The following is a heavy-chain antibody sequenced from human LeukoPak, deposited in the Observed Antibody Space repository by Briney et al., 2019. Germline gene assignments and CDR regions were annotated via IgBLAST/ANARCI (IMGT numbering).Heavy chain of an antibody. Sequence: ASVNLSCTASGYTFSDYYIHWVRQAPGQRLEWMAWMNPMSGATNYAQKFRGRVTMARDTSISTAYMEKTRLEFDDTAIYYCTRERPVRGNRAISDLWGPGTLVIVSS. V-gene: IGHV1-2*02. J-gene: IGHJ5*02. D-gene: IGHD1-14*01. CDR3: TRERPVRGNRAISDL. CDR1: GYTFSDYY. CDR2: MNPMSGAT.